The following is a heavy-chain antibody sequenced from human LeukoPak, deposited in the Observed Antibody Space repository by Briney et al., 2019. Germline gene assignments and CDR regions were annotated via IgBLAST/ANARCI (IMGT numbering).Heavy chain of an antibody. D-gene: IGHD3-9*01. Sequence: NSSETLSLTCSVSGDSMSSYYWSWIRQSPGKGLEWIGYIYYSGSTNYNPSLKSRVTISVDTSKNQFSLKLSSVTAADTAVYYCARHVWLQPFDYWGQGTLVTVSS. J-gene: IGHJ4*02. CDR2: IYYSGST. CDR1: GDSMSSYY. CDR3: ARHVWLQPFDY. V-gene: IGHV4-59*08.